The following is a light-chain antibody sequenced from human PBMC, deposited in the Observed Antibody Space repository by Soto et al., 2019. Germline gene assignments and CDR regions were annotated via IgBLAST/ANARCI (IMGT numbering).Light chain of an antibody. Sequence: QSALTQPRSVSGSPGQSVTIPCTGTSSDVGAYDHVSWYRQHPGKAPKLILYDVIKRPSGVPDRFSGSKSGNTASLTISGLQAEDEADYYCGSYADNCYAIFGGGTKVTVL. J-gene: IGLJ2*01. CDR3: GSYADNCYAI. CDR1: SSDVGAYDH. CDR2: DVI. V-gene: IGLV2-11*01.